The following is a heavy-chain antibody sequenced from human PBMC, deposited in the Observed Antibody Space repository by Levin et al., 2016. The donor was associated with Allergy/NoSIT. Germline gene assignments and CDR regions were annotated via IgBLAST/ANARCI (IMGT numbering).Heavy chain of an antibody. CDR1: GYYFSSHG. CDR3: ARDPNNYYAKDEVKVPHTWFDP. J-gene: IGHJ5*02. CDR2: ISTFSGNT. Sequence: ASVKVSCKASGYYFSSHGVAWVRQAPGQGLEWMGWISTFSGNTIYAQKLQDRVTMTTDSSTDTAYMELRSLQPDDTAIYFCARDPNNYYAKDEVKVPHTWFDPWGQGTLVTVSS. D-gene: IGHD3-10*01. V-gene: IGHV1-18*01.